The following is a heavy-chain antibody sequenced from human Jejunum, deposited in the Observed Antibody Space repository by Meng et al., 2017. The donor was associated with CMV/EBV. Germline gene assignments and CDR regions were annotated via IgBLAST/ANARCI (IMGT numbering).Heavy chain of an antibody. CDR3: TRDPNQLVLEYFQH. CDR1: GGSISNASYY. V-gene: IGHV4-30-4*08. Sequence: GGSISNASYYWNWIRQSPGKGLEWIGYIYYTGGAYYTPSLKSRLNMSVDTSKNQFSLHLSSVTAADTAVYYCTRDPNQLVLEYFQHWGQGTPVTVSS. D-gene: IGHD1-14*01. CDR2: IYYTGGA. J-gene: IGHJ1*01.